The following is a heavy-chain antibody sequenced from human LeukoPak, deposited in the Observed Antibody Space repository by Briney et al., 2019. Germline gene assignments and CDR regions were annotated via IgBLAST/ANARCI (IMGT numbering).Heavy chain of an antibody. Sequence: GGSLRLSCAASGFTFGIYTMQWVRQAPGKGLECVAVLSHDGSNGYYADSVKGRFTVSRDTSKNTLYLQMNSLRPDDTAVYYCARDWGADTWGQGTLVTVSS. CDR1: GFTFGIYT. V-gene: IGHV3-30*04. CDR3: ARDWGADT. D-gene: IGHD3-16*01. CDR2: LSHDGSNG. J-gene: IGHJ5*02.